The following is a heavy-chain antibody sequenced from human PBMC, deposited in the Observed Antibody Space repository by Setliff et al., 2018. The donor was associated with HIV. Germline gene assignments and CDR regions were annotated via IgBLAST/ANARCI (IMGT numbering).Heavy chain of an antibody. Sequence: ASVKVSCKASGGTFSSYTINWVRQAPGQGLEWMGRSIPILGIGNDEQAQKFKGRVTFTADKSTSTAYMDLRSLRADDTALYYCARVPRTGPLDYWGQGTLVTVSS. CDR2: SIPILGIG. CDR3: ARVPRTGPLDY. V-gene: IGHV1-69*02. J-gene: IGHJ4*02. CDR1: GGTFSSYT.